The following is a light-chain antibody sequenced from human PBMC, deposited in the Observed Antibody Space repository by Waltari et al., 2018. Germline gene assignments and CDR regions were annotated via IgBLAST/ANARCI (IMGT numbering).Light chain of an antibody. CDR1: QSISTY. V-gene: IGKV1-5*03. Sequence: DIQMTQSPSTLSASVGDRVTITCRASQSISTYLAWYQQKPGKAPKLLIYKASTLEGGVPSRFGGSGSGTEFTLTINSLQAEDFATYYCQQYNSYRTFGQGTKVEVK. CDR2: KAS. J-gene: IGKJ1*01. CDR3: QQYNSYRT.